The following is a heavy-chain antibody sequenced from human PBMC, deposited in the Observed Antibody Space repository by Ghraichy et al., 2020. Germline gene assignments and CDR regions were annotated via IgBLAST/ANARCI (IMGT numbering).Heavy chain of an antibody. V-gene: IGHV3-7*01. CDR1: GFTFSSYW. J-gene: IGHJ4*02. D-gene: IGHD6-13*01. Sequence: LSLTCEASGFTFSSYWMNWVRQAPGKGLEWVANIKQDGGEKHYVDSVNGRFTISRDNAKNSLYLQMNSLRVEDTAVYYCAREKQPGGAAAGTGYLGQGTLVTVSS. CDR2: IKQDGGEK. CDR3: AREKQPGGAAAGTGY.